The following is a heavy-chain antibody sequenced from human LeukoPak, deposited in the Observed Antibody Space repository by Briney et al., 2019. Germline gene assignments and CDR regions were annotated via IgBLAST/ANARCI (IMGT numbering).Heavy chain of an antibody. V-gene: IGHV1-18*01. D-gene: IGHD3-16*02. CDR2: ISAYNGNT. CDR1: GYTFTSYG. J-gene: IGHJ5*02. CDR3: ARDYDYVWGSYRYYWFDP. Sequence: ASVKVSCKASGYTFTSYGISWVRQAPGQGLEWMGWISAYNGNTNYAQKLQGRVTMTTDTSTSTAYMELRSLRSDDTAVYYCARDYDYVWGSYRYYWFDPWGQGTLVTVSS.